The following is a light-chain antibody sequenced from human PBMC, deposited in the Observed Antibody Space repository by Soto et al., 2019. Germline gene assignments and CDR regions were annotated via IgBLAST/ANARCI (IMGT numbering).Light chain of an antibody. V-gene: IGKV3-20*01. CDR3: QQYGSSPRT. CDR1: QTVSSNY. CDR2: GAS. Sequence: EIVLTQSPGTLSLSPGERATLSCRASQTVSSNYLAWYQQKPGQAPRHLIYGASSRATGIPDRFSGSGSGTDFTLTISRLEPEDFALYYCQQYGSSPRTFGQGTKVDSK. J-gene: IGKJ1*01.